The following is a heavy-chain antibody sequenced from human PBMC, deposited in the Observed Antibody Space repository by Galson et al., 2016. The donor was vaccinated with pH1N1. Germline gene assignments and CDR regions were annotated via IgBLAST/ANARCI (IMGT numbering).Heavy chain of an antibody. CDR1: GGTFSSYT. J-gene: IGHJ3*02. Sequence: SVKVSCKASGGTFSSYTINWVRQAPGQGLEWMGRILPILGIANYAQKCQGRVTITADKSTSTAYVEVISLRSDDTAVYYCARSAAAVGNAFDMWGQGTKVTVSS. CDR2: ILPILGIA. V-gene: IGHV1-69*02. CDR3: ARSAAAVGNAFDM. D-gene: IGHD6-13*01.